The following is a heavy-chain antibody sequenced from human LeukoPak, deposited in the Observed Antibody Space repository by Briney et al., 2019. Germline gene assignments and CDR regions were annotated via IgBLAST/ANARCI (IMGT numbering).Heavy chain of an antibody. Sequence: GRSLRLSCAASGFTLTTYGMHWVRHAPGKGLEWVALISYDGYHKFYADSVKGRFTISRDNSKNTLYLQMNSLRAEDTAVYYCARERGPRAPLWFDPWGQGTLVTVSS. J-gene: IGHJ5*02. V-gene: IGHV3-30*03. CDR2: ISYDGYHK. CDR3: ARERGPRAPLWFDP. CDR1: GFTLTTYG.